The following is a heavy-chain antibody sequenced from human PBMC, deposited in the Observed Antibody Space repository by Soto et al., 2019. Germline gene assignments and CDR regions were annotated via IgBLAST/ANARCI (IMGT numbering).Heavy chain of an antibody. Sequence: SETLSLTFSVSGASITNNGYYWRRIHQPPGKGLEWIGYIFYSGSTYNNPTLKSRVIISPDASKNQLSLKLTSVTAAGTAVYYCARANRDDHNRGRPRSFDYLGPGPLLTGS. CDR2: IFYSGST. V-gene: IGHV4-30-4*01. CDR1: GASITNNGYY. J-gene: IGHJ4*02. CDR3: ARANRDDHNRGRPRSFDY.